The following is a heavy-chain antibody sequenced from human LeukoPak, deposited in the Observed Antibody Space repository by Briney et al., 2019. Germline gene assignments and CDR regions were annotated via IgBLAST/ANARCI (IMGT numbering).Heavy chain of an antibody. Sequence: VASVNVSCKASGYTFSNYGISWVRQAPGHGLEWMGWIGGHSGNTNYAQKVQDRATMTTDTSTSTAYMELRSLRFDDTAVYYCARDFAWGSGGAPIDDNWLDPWGQGTLVTVSS. D-gene: IGHD7-27*01. CDR2: IGGHSGNT. CDR3: ARDFAWGSGGAPIDDNWLDP. CDR1: GYTFSNYG. V-gene: IGHV1-18*01. J-gene: IGHJ5*02.